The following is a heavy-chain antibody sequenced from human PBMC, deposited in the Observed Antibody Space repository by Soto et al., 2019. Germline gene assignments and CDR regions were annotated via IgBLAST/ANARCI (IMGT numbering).Heavy chain of an antibody. J-gene: IGHJ2*01. V-gene: IGHV3-30-3*01. CDR1: GFTFRSYA. CDR3: ARPLWRDDYNWGYFDL. CDR2: ISYDGSNK. D-gene: IGHD4-4*01. Sequence: QVQLVESGGGVVQPGRSLRLSCAASGFTFRSYAMHWVRQAPGKGLEWVAVISYDGSNKYYADSVKGRFTISRDNSKNTPYLQMNSLRAEDTAVYYCARPLWRDDYNWGYFDLWGSGTLVTVSS.